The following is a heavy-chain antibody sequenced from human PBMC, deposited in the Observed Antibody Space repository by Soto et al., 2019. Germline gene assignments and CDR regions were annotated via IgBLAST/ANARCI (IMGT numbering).Heavy chain of an antibody. V-gene: IGHV3-30*18. D-gene: IGHD5-18*01. Sequence: QVQLVESGGGVVQPGRSLRLSCAASGFTFSSYGMHWVRQAPGKGLEWVAVISYDGSNKYYADSVKGRFTISRDNSKNTLYLQMNSLRAEDTAVYYCAKDLEPSYGLSAYYYYGMDVWGQGTTVTVSS. CDR3: AKDLEPSYGLSAYYYYGMDV. CDR2: ISYDGSNK. J-gene: IGHJ6*02. CDR1: GFTFSSYG.